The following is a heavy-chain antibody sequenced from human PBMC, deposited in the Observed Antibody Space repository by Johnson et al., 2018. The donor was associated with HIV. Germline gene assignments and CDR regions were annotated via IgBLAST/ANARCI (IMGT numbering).Heavy chain of an antibody. Sequence: QVQLVESGGGVVQPGRSLRLSCAASGFTFSSYGMHWVRQAPGKGLAWVAVIWYDGSNKYYADSVKGRFTISRDNSKNTLYVQMNSLRAEDTAVYYCARYSGSARAFDIWGQGTMVTVSS. D-gene: IGHD1-26*01. CDR2: IWYDGSNK. J-gene: IGHJ3*02. CDR3: ARYSGSARAFDI. CDR1: GFTFSSYG. V-gene: IGHV3-33*01.